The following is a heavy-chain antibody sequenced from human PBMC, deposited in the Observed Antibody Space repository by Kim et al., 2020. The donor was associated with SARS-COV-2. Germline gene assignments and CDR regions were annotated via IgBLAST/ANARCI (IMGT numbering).Heavy chain of an antibody. Sequence: SVKVSCKASGFTFTSSAMQWVRQARGQRLEWIGWIVVGSGNTNYAQKFQERVTITRDMSTSTAYMELSSLRSEDTAVYYCAADSLVVPAARGYYYYYMDVWGKGTTVTVSS. V-gene: IGHV1-58*02. CDR3: AADSLVVPAARGYYYYYMDV. J-gene: IGHJ6*03. CDR2: IVVGSGNT. D-gene: IGHD2-2*01. CDR1: GFTFTSSA.